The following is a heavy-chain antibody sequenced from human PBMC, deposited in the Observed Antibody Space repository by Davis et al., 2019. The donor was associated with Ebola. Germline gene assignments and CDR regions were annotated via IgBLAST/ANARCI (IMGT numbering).Heavy chain of an antibody. Sequence: PGGSLRLSCAASGFTFSSYAMTWVRQAPGKGLEWVSAISGSGGSTYYADSVKGRFTISRDNSKNTLYLQMNSLRAEDTAVYYCTRDLKQPRPSYYYGMDVWGQGTTVTVSS. J-gene: IGHJ6*02. CDR1: GFTFSSYA. CDR3: TRDLKQPRPSYYYGMDV. CDR2: ISGSGGST. V-gene: IGHV3-23*01. D-gene: IGHD6-6*01.